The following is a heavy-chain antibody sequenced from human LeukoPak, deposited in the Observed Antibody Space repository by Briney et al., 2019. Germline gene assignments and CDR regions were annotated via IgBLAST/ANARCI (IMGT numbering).Heavy chain of an antibody. V-gene: IGHV3-21*04. Sequence: GGSLRLSCAASGFTFSSYNMDWVRQAPGKGLEWVSFIDSSSRYIYQADSVKGRFTISRDNSKNTLYLQMNSLRAEDTAVYYCARRHRQYSSSWTDFDYWGQGTLVTVSS. CDR2: IDSSSRYI. D-gene: IGHD6-13*01. CDR1: GFTFSSYN. CDR3: ARRHRQYSSSWTDFDY. J-gene: IGHJ4*02.